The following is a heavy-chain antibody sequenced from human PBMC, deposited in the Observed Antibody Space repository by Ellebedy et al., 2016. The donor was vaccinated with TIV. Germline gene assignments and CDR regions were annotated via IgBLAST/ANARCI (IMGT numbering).Heavy chain of an antibody. CDR2: ISYDGSNE. CDR3: ARDTGLRSSSHDF. Sequence: GGSLRLXXAASGFTFSSYGMHWVRQAPGKGLEWVAVISYDGSNEYYADSVKGRFTISRDNSKNTLSLQMDSLRAEDTALYYCARDTGLRSSSHDFWGQGTLVTVSS. J-gene: IGHJ4*02. CDR1: GFTFSSYG. V-gene: IGHV3-30*03. D-gene: IGHD6-6*01.